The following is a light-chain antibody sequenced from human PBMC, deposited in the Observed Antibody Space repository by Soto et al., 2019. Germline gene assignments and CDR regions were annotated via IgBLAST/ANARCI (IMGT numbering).Light chain of an antibody. CDR1: ESISSKS. V-gene: IGKV3-20*01. CDR3: QQYGSSPYT. CDR2: GTF. Sequence: EIVLTQSPGTLSLSPGERATLSCRAIESISSKSLAWYQQKTGQAPRLLIYGTFNRATGIPDRFSGSGSGTDFTLTISRLEPEDFAVYFCQQYGSSPYTFGQGTKLEI. J-gene: IGKJ2*01.